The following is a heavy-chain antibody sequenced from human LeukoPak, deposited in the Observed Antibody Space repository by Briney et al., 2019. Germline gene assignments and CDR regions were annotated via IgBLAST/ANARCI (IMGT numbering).Heavy chain of an antibody. V-gene: IGHV1-18*01. J-gene: IGHJ4*02. CDR1: GYTFTSYG. CDR2: ISAYNGNT. CDR3: ARLDYGSGSRSFDY. Sequence: GASVKVSCKASGYTFTSYGISWVRQAPGQGLEWMGWISAYNGNTNYAQKLQGRVTMTTDTSTSTAYMELSSLRSEDTAVYYCARLDYGSGSRSFDYWGQGTLVTVSS. D-gene: IGHD3-10*01.